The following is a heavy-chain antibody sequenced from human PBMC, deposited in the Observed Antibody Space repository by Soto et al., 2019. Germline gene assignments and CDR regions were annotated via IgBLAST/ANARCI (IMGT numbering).Heavy chain of an antibody. CDR2: IYHSGST. J-gene: IGHJ5*02. CDR1: GGSISSGGYS. V-gene: IGHV4-30-2*01. D-gene: IGHD2-2*01. Sequence: SETLSLTCAVSGGSISSGGYSWSWIRQPPGKGLEWIGYIYHSGSTYYNPSLKSRVTISVDRSKNQFSLKLSSVTAADTAVCYCARAGVYCSSTSCSPHWFDPWGQGTLVTVSS. CDR3: ARAGVYCSSTSCSPHWFDP.